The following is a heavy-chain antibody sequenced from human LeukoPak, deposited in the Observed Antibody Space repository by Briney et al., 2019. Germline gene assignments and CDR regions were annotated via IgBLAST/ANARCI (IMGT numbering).Heavy chain of an antibody. J-gene: IGHJ5*02. Sequence: PGGSLRLSCAASGFSVSSKYMGWVRQAPGKGLEWVSVIYSGGSTYYADSVKGRFTISRDNSKNTLYLQMNSLRAEDTAVYYCAKEAGSNNIGFGDWFDPWGQGTLVTVSS. CDR2: IYSGGST. D-gene: IGHD6-13*01. V-gene: IGHV3-66*01. CDR1: GFSVSSKY. CDR3: AKEAGSNNIGFGDWFDP.